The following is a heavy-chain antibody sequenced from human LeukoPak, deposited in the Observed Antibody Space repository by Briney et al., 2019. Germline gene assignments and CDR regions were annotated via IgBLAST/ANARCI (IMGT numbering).Heavy chain of an antibody. CDR3: ARGQSDEGWFDP. V-gene: IGHV4-30-2*01. J-gene: IGHJ5*02. Sequence: SETLSLTCAVSGGSISSGGCAWSWIRQPPGKGLEWIGYSCHSGSTYYNPYRRSRVTVALDRSKHQFSLKLSSLTAADTAVYYCARGQSDEGWFDPWGQGTLVTVSS. CDR1: GGSISSGGCA. CDR2: SCHSGST.